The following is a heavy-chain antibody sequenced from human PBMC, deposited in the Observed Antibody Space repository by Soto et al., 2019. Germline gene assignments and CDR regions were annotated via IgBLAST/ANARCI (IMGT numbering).Heavy chain of an antibody. CDR2: ISAGNGNT. CDR1: GYTFTSYG. D-gene: IGHD3-10*01. CDR3: ARDPGPYGSGSYPPTPSSYYGMDV. J-gene: IGHJ6*02. V-gene: IGHV1-18*01. Sequence: ASVKVSCKASGYTFTSYGISWVRQAPGQGLEWMGWISAGNGNTKYSQKFQGRVTITRDTSASTAYMELSSLRSEDTAVYYCARDPGPYGSGSYPPTPSSYYGMDVWGQGTTVTV.